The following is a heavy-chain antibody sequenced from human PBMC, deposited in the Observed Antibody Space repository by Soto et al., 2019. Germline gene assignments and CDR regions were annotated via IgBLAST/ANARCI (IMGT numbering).Heavy chain of an antibody. CDR1: GDSITNSNYY. CDR3: AGRNSLASVSLNFRELSHYKWIDP. J-gene: IGHJ5*02. CDR2: IYYIGTT. Sequence: QLQLQESGPGLVKPSETLSLTCTVSGDSITNSNYYWGWFRQPPGKGLEWIASIYYIGTTYYNPSLKSRVTISVDTSNNQFSLNLNSVTASDTAVYYCAGRNSLASVSLNFRELSHYKWIDPWGPGTLVTVSS. V-gene: IGHV4-39*01. D-gene: IGHD3-16*02.